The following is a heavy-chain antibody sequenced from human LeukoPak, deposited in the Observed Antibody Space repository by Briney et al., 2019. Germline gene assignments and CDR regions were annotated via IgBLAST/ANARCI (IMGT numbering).Heavy chain of an antibody. CDR3: AGPQPAGIDY. CDR2: ISSDSSYI. J-gene: IGHJ4*02. CDR1: GFGFIFSSYT. D-gene: IGHD6-19*01. Sequence: GGSLRLSCAASGFGFIFSSYTMNWVRQAPGKGLEWVSSISSDSSYIYYADSVKGRFTISRDNAKNSLYLQMNSLRAEDTAVYYCAGPQPAGIDYWGQGTLVTVSS. V-gene: IGHV3-21*01.